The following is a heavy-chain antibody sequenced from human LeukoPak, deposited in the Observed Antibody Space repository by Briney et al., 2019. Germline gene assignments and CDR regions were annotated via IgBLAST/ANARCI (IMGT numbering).Heavy chain of an antibody. CDR1: GFTFSSYG. CDR2: IKQNGNEK. CDR3: ARLLGESTIYDL. D-gene: IGHD3-16*01. J-gene: IGHJ5*02. Sequence: PGRSLRLSCAASGFTFSSYGMHWVRQTPGKGLEWVASIKQNGNEKHHVDSVKGRFIISRDNAENSVSPQMNSLRDEDTAIYYCARLLGESTIYDLWGQGTLVTVSS. V-gene: IGHV3-7*01.